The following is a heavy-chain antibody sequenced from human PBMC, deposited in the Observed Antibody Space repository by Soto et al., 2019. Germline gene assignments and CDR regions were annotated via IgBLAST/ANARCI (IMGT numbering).Heavy chain of an antibody. CDR3: AKAGDSSSSGGLDY. J-gene: IGHJ4*02. D-gene: IGHD6-6*01. V-gene: IGHV3-30*18. Sequence: GGSLRLSCAASGFTFSSYGMHWVRQAPGKGLEWVAVISYDGSNKYYADSVKGRFTISRDNSKNTLYLQMNSLRAEDTAVYYCAKAGDSSSSGGLDYWGQGTLVTVSS. CDR2: ISYDGSNK. CDR1: GFTFSSYG.